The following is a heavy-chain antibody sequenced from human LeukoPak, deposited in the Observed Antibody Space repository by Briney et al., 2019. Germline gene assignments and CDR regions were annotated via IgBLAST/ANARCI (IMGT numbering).Heavy chain of an antibody. Sequence: GRSLRLSCAASGFTFDDYAMHWVRQAPGKGLEWVSGTTWNSDNIEYADSVKGRFTISRDNAKNSLYLQMNSRRAEDMALYYCAKGGGGRLIYYYYMDVWGKGTTVTVSS. CDR2: TTWNSDNI. CDR3: AKGGGGRLIYYYYMDV. V-gene: IGHV3-9*03. CDR1: GFTFDDYA. D-gene: IGHD3-16*01. J-gene: IGHJ6*03.